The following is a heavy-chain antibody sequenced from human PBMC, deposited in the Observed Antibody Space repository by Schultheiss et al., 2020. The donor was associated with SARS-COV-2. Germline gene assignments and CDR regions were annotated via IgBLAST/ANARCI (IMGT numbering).Heavy chain of an antibody. V-gene: IGHV4-59*12. CDR1: GGSISSYY. CDR2: IYYSGST. J-gene: IGHJ4*02. D-gene: IGHD4-17*01. Sequence: SETLSLTCTVSGGSISSYYWSWIRQPPGKGLEWIGYIYYSGSTNYNPSLKSRVTMSVDTSKNQFSLKLSSVTAADTAVYYCAREGTYGDLDYWGQGTLVTVSS. CDR3: AREGTYGDLDY.